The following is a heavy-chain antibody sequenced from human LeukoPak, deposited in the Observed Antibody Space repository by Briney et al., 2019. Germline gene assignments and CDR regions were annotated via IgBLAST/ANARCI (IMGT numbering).Heavy chain of an antibody. CDR3: ARYVRKFYGGGDYYYYMDV. CDR2: ISSSSSYI. D-gene: IGHD4-17*01. Sequence: GGSLRLSCAASGFTFSSYSMNWVRQAPGKGLEWVSSISSSSSYIYYADSVKGRFTISRDNAKNSLYLRMNSLRAEDTALYYCARYVRKFYGGGDYYYYMDVWGKGTTVTVSS. V-gene: IGHV3-21*04. CDR1: GFTFSSYS. J-gene: IGHJ6*03.